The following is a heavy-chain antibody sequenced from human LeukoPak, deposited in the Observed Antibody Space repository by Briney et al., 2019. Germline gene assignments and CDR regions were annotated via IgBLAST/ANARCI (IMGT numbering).Heavy chain of an antibody. V-gene: IGHV3-30*18. Sequence: GGSLRLSCAASGFTFSSYGMHWVRQAPGKGLEWVAVISYDGSNKYYADSVKGRFTISRDNSKNTLYLQMNSLRAEDTAVYYCAKDLERITMVRGSYSLDYWGQGTLVTVSS. J-gene: IGHJ4*02. D-gene: IGHD3-10*01. CDR2: ISYDGSNK. CDR1: GFTFSSYG. CDR3: AKDLERITMVRGSYSLDY.